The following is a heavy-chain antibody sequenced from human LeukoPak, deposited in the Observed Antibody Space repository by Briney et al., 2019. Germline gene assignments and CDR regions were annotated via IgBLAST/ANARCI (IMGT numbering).Heavy chain of an antibody. CDR1: GFTVSSNY. J-gene: IGHJ4*02. CDR3: AKDLYGSGSYIDY. V-gene: IGHV3-23*01. D-gene: IGHD3-10*01. CDR2: ISGSGGST. Sequence: GGSLRLSCAASGFTVSSNYMSWVRQAPGKGLEWVSAISGSGGSTYYADSVKGRFTISRDNSKNTLYLQMNSLRAEDTAVYYCAKDLYGSGSYIDYWGQGTLVTVSS.